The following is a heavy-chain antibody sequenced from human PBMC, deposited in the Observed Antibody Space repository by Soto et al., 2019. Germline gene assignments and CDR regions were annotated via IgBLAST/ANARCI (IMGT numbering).Heavy chain of an antibody. J-gene: IGHJ4*02. CDR2: IYRTGST. Sequence: PSETLSLTCAVSGASFTSNDWWTWVRQPPGRGLEWIGEIYRTGSTNYNPSLKRRVTISLDKSENQFSLNVTSLTAADTAVYYCASRDPGTSVDYWGQGTLVTVSS. V-gene: IGHV4-4*02. CDR3: ASRDPGTSVDY. CDR1: GASFTSNDW. D-gene: IGHD1-7*01.